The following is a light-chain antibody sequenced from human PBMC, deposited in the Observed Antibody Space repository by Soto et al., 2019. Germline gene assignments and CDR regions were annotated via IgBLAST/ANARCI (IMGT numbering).Light chain of an antibody. CDR2: DVS. Sequence: QSALTQPRSVSGSPGQSVTISCTGTSSDVGAYNYVSWYQQHPGKAPKLMTYDVSKRPSGVPDRFSGSKSGNTDSLTISGLQAEDEADYYCCSYADNYSYVFGTGTKVTVL. J-gene: IGLJ1*01. V-gene: IGLV2-11*01. CDR1: SSDVGAYNY. CDR3: CSYADNYSYV.